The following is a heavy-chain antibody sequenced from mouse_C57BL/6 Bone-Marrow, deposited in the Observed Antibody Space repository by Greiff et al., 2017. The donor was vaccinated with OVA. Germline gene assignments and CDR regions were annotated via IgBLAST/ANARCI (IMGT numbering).Heavy chain of an antibody. CDR2: IDPSDSET. Sequence: QVQLQQPGAELVRPGSSVKLSCKASGYTFTSYWMHWVKQRPIQGLEWIGNIDPSDSETHYNQKFKDKATLTVDKSSSTASMQLSSLTSEDSAVYYCARSGDRNWDYFDYWGQGTTLTVSS. J-gene: IGHJ2*01. CDR3: ARSGDRNWDYFDY. CDR1: GYTFTSYW. D-gene: IGHD4-1*01. V-gene: IGHV1-52*01.